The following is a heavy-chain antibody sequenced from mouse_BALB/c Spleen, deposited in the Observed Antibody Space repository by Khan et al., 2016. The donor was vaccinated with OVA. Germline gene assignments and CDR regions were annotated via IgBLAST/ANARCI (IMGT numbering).Heavy chain of an antibody. V-gene: IGHV5-6-5*01. CDR1: GFTFSNYA. CDR3: ARDYWFTY. Sequence: EVELVESGEDLVKPGGSLKLSCAASGFTFSNYAMSWVHQTPEKRLEWVASISSGGTTYFPDSVKGRFTISRDNGRNILYLQMSSLRSEDTAMYYCARDYWFTYWGQGTLVTVSA. J-gene: IGHJ3*01. CDR2: ISSGGTT.